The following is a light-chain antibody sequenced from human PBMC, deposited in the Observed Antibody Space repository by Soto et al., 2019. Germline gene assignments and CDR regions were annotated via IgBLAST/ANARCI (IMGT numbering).Light chain of an antibody. Sequence: QSVLTQPPSASGTPGQRVTISCSGSSSNIGSNTVNWYQQLPGTAPNLLIYSTNQRPSGVPDRFSGSKSGTSASLAISGLQSEDEADYYCAAWDDSLNGWVFGGGTKLTVL. CDR2: STN. V-gene: IGLV1-44*01. CDR3: AAWDDSLNGWV. CDR1: SSNIGSNT. J-gene: IGLJ3*02.